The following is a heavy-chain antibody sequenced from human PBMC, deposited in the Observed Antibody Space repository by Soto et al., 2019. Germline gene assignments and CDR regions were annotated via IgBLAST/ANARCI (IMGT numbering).Heavy chain of an antibody. J-gene: IGHJ6*02. CDR3: ARDQTHLKVTEGQPGRKLGRGYYYGMDV. CDR2: ISAYNGNT. V-gene: IGHV1-18*01. CDR1: GYTFTSYG. Sequence: QVQLVQSGAEVKKPGASVKVSCKASGYTFTSYGISWVRQAPGQGLEWMGWISAYNGNTNYAQKLQGRVTMTTDTSTSTAYMELRSLRSDDTAVYYCARDQTHLKVTEGQPGRKLGRGYYYGMDVWGQGTTVTVSS. D-gene: IGHD2-21*02.